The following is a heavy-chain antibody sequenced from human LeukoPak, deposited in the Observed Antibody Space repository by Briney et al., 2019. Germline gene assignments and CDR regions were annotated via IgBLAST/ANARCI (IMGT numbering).Heavy chain of an antibody. CDR3: ARGGTGATRDDTFDI. V-gene: IGHV3-21*01. Sequence: PGGSLRLSRTASAFTLRRYSINWVRQGPGEGLELVSSISSGSSYIFYADSVKGRFTISRDNAKNSLYLQMNSLRAEDTAVYYCARGGTGATRDDTFDIWGQGAMVTVFS. D-gene: IGHD1-7*01. CDR2: ISSGSSYI. J-gene: IGHJ3*02. CDR1: AFTLRRYS.